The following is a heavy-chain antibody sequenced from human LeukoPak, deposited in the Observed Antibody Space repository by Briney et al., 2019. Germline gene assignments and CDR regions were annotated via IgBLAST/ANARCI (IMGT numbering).Heavy chain of an antibody. V-gene: IGHV3-23*01. Sequence: GGCLRVSCEPSVFTFLTYAIYGVRPAPGKGGEWVSRIYGRGGCTSYADSVKGRFTISRDNSKNTVYLQMNSLTADDTAVYYCAKTTVGYSSGRYPGWPADCWGQGTLVTVSS. J-gene: IGHJ4*02. D-gene: IGHD6-19*01. CDR1: VFTFLTYA. CDR2: IYGRGGCT. CDR3: AKTTVGYSSGRYPGWPADC.